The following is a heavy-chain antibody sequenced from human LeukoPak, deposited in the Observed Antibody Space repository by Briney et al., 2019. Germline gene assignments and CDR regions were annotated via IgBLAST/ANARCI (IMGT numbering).Heavy chain of an antibody. CDR2: INPYSGGT. V-gene: IGHV1-2*02. J-gene: IGHJ4*02. CDR3: TRDVRIAVADIFDY. Sequence: ASVTVSCKASGYTFTCYYLHWVRQAPGQGLEWMGWINPYSGGTNYAQKFQGRVTTTRDTSISTAYMELSRLRSDDTVVYYCTRDVRIAVADIFDYWGQGTLVTVSS. CDR1: GYTFTCYY. D-gene: IGHD6-19*01.